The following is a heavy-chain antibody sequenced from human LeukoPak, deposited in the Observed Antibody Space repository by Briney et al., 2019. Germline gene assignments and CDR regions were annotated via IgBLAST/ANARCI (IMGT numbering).Heavy chain of an antibody. CDR1: GFTFSRYW. Sequence: PGGSLRLSCAASGFTFSRYWMTWVRQAPGKGLEWVAVISYDGSNKYYADSVKGRFTFSRDNSKNTLYLQMNSLRAEDTAVYYCAKEYCSNSVCHSLDYWGQGTLVTVSS. CDR3: AKEYCSNSVCHSLDY. V-gene: IGHV3-30*18. J-gene: IGHJ4*02. CDR2: ISYDGSNK. D-gene: IGHD2-8*01.